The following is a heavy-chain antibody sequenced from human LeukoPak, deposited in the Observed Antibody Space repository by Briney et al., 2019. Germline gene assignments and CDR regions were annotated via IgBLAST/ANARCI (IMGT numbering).Heavy chain of an antibody. J-gene: IGHJ4*02. V-gene: IGHV4-4*02. CDR1: GGSITTTNW. CDR3: TREGGAFSPFGF. D-gene: IGHD1-26*01. CDR2: VHLSGAT. Sequence: SETLSLTCAVSGGSITTTNWWSWVRQPPGKGLEWIGEVHLSGATNYNPSLESRVSMSIDKSKNHLSLEVTSVTAADTAIYYCTREGGAFSPFGFWGQGTLLTVSS.